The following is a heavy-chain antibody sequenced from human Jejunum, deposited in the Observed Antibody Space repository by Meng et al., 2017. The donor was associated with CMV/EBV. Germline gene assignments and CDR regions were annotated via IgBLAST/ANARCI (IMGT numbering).Heavy chain of an antibody. Sequence: SGFTFDNYWMTWVRQAPGKGLEWVATIKEDGSEKNYVDSVKGRFTISRDNSNNLVHLQMSDLRAEDTSVYYCARWGGEGSTSGFDYWGQGTLVTVSS. D-gene: IGHD2/OR15-2a*01. J-gene: IGHJ4*02. V-gene: IGHV3-7*01. CDR1: GFTFDNYW. CDR3: ARWGGEGSTSGFDY. CDR2: IKEDGSEK.